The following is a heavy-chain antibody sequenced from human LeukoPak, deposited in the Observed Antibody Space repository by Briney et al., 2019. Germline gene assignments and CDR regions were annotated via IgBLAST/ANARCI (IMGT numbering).Heavy chain of an antibody. D-gene: IGHD2-2*03. V-gene: IGHV4-39*01. CDR3: ATPAAGYCSSTSCSHSLPYFDY. CDR1: GGSISSSSYY. Sequence: SETLSLTCTVSGGSISSSSYYWGWIRQPPGKGLEWIGSIYYSGSTYYNPPLKSRVTISVDTSKNQFSLKLSSVTAADTAVYYCATPAAGYCSSTSCSHSLPYFDYWGQGTLVTVSS. CDR2: IYYSGST. J-gene: IGHJ4*02.